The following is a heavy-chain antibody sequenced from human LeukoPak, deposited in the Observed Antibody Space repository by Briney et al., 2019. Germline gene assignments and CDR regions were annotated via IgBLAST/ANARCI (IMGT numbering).Heavy chain of an antibody. CDR1: GFTFSYYD. Sequence: GGSLRLSCAASGFTFSYYDLHWVRQGPGKGLEWVAVISYDGSNKYYADSVKGRFTISRDNSKNTLYLQMNSLRAEDTAVYYCAKQCGGSDWFDAFDIWGRGTMVTVSS. D-gene: IGHD6-19*01. V-gene: IGHV3-30*18. J-gene: IGHJ3*02. CDR2: ISYDGSNK. CDR3: AKQCGGSDWFDAFDI.